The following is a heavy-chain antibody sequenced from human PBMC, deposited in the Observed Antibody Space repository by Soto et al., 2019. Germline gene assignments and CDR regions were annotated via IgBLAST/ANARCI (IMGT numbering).Heavy chain of an antibody. CDR2: IYYSGST. D-gene: IGHD2-2*01. CDR1: GGSISSYY. J-gene: IGHJ6*03. CDR3: ARGFGNIVVVPAAMVSYYYYMDV. V-gene: IGHV4-59*01. Sequence: PSETLSLTCTVSGGSISSYYWSWIRQPPGKGLEWIGYIYYSGSTNYNPSLKSRVTISVDTSKNQFSLKLSSVTAADTAVYYCARGFGNIVVVPAAMVSYYYYMDVWGKGTTVTVSS.